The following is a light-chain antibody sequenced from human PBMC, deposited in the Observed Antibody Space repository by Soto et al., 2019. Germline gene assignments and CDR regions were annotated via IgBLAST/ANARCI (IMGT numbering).Light chain of an antibody. Sequence: QSALTQPPSVSGSPGQSVTISCTGTSGDVGGYNYVSWYQEHPGKAPKLMIYHVSKRPSAVPDLFSGSKSGNTASLTISFFQSEDEADYYCCSYAGSYTHYVFGTGTKVTVL. CDR3: CSYAGSYTHYV. V-gene: IGLV2-11*01. CDR1: SGDVGGYNY. J-gene: IGLJ1*01. CDR2: HVS.